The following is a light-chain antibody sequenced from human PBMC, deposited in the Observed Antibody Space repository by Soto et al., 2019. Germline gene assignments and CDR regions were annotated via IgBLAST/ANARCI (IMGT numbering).Light chain of an antibody. J-gene: IGKJ4*01. Sequence: EIVLTQSPGTLSLSPGERATLSCRASQSVSSSSLAWYQQKRGQAPRLLIHDASSRATGIPDRFSGSGSVTDFTFTISRLEPEDFAVYYCQQYGGSPLTFGGGTKVVIK. V-gene: IGKV3-20*01. CDR1: QSVSSSS. CDR2: DAS. CDR3: QQYGGSPLT.